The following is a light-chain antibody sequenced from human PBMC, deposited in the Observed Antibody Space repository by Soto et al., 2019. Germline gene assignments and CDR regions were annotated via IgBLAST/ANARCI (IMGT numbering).Light chain of an antibody. CDR1: SSDVGGYNS. Sequence: QSALTQPASVSGSPGQSITISCTGTSSDVGGYNSVSWYQQYPGKAPKLMIYEVSDRPSGVSNRFSGSKSGNTASLNISGLQAEDEAAYYCSSYTSSSTLIFGGGTKLTVL. CDR2: EVS. J-gene: IGLJ2*01. V-gene: IGLV2-14*01. CDR3: SSYTSSSTLI.